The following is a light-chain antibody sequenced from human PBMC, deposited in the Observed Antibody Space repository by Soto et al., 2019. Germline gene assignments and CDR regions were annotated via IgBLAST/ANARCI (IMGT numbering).Light chain of an antibody. CDR3: ETWDSNTRV. V-gene: IGLV4-60*03. CDR2: LEGSGSY. J-gene: IGLJ2*01. CDR1: SGHSSYI. Sequence: VLTQSSSASASLGSSVQLTCTLSSGHSSYIIAWHQQQPGKAPRYLMKLEGSGSYNKGSGVPDRFSGSSSGADRYLTISNLQSEDEADYYCETWDSNTRVFGGGTKLTVL.